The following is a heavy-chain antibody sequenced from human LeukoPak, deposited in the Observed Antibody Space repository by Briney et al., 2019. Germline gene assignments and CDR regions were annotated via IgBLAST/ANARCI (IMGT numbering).Heavy chain of an antibody. V-gene: IGHV3-21*01. Sequence: PGGSLRLSCAASGFTFSSYSMNWVRQAPGKGLEWVSSISSSSSYIYYADSVKGRFTISRDNAKNTLYLQMNSLRAEDTAVYYCARSFLSIAAAVTDYWGQGTLVTVSS. CDR1: GFTFSSYS. J-gene: IGHJ4*02. CDR3: ARSFLSIAAAVTDY. D-gene: IGHD6-13*01. CDR2: ISSSSSYI.